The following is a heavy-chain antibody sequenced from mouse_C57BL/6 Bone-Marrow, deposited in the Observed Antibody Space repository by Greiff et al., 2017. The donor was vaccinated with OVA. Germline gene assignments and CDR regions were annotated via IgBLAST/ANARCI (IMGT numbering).Heavy chain of an antibody. CDR1: GFTFSSYA. CDR3: TRLLDAMDY. J-gene: IGHJ4*01. CDR2: ISSGGDYI. V-gene: IGHV5-9-1*02. Sequence: LQQSGEGLVKPGGSLKLSCAASGFTFSSYAMSWVRQTPEKRLEWVAYISSGGDYIYYADTVKGRFTISRDNARNTLYLQMSSLKSEGTAMYYCTRLLDAMDYWGQGTSVTVSS. D-gene: IGHD2-1*01.